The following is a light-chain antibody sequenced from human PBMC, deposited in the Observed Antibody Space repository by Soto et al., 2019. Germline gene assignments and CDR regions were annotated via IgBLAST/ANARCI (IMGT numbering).Light chain of an antibody. CDR3: SSYTTSSTRV. Sequence: QSVLTQPASMSGSPGQSITISCTGTSSDVGGYKYVSWYQQHPGKAPKLMIYDVSRRPSGVSNRFSGSKSGNTASLTISGLQAEDEADYYCSSYTTSSTRVFGGGTKLTVL. V-gene: IGLV2-14*03. J-gene: IGLJ2*01. CDR2: DVS. CDR1: SSDVGGYKY.